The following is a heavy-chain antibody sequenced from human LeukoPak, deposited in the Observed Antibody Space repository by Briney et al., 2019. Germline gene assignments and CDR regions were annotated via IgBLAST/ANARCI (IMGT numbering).Heavy chain of an antibody. V-gene: IGHV1-2*06. CDR3: AREINSSAYY. CDR2: INPNSGDT. CDR1: RYTFTGSY. D-gene: IGHD3-22*01. Sequence: ASVKVSCKASRYTFTGSYIHWVRQAPGQGLEWMGRINPNSGDTNYAQKFQGGVTMSRDTSISTAYMELSRLRSDDTAVYYCAREINSSAYYWGQGTLVTVSS. J-gene: IGHJ4*02.